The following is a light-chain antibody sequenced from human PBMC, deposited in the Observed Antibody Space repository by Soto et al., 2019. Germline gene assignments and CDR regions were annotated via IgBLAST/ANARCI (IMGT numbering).Light chain of an antibody. CDR3: QQYNNWPLT. CDR1: QSVTSN. J-gene: IGKJ3*01. V-gene: IGKV3-15*01. CDR2: GAS. Sequence: EIETPQTSASQTVPMVEGETPSYRASQSVTSNLAWYQQKPGQAPRLLIYGASTRATGIPARFSGSGSGTEFTLTISSLQSEDFAVYYCQQYNNWPLTFGPGTKVDI.